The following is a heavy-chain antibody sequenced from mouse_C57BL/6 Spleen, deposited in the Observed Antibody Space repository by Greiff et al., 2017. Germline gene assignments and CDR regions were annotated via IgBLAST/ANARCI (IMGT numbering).Heavy chain of an antibody. CDR3: ARNYDGYYDYAMDY. D-gene: IGHD2-3*01. CDR2: IWTGGGT. CDR1: GFSLTSYA. J-gene: IGHJ4*01. V-gene: IGHV2-9-1*01. Sequence: QVQLKESGPGLVAPSQSLSITCTVSGFSLTSYAISWVRQPPGKGLEWLGVIWTGGGTNYNTALKSRLSISKDNSKSQVFLKMNSLQTDDTARYYCARNYDGYYDYAMDYWGQGTSVTVSS.